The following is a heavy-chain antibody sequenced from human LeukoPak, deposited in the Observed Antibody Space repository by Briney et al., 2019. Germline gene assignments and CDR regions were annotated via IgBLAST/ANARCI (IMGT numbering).Heavy chain of an antibody. J-gene: IGHJ3*02. V-gene: IGHV5-51*01. CDR3: ARHAQRSSSSFNAFDI. CDR2: VYPGDSDT. D-gene: IGHD6-13*01. Sequence: GESLKISCKGSGYSFTSYWIGWVRQMPGKGLEWMGIVYPGDSDTRYSPSFQGQVTISADKSISTAYLQWSSLKASDTAMYYCARHAQRSSSSFNAFDIWGQGTMVTVSS. CDR1: GYSFTSYW.